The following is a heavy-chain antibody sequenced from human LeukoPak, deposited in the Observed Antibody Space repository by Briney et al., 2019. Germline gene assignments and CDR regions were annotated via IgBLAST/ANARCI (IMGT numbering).Heavy chain of an antibody. CDR2: INHSGST. CDR3: ARVSVTSAARFDY. V-gene: IGHV4-34*01. D-gene: IGHD6-6*01. CDR1: GYSISSGYY. Sequence: KPSETLSLTCAVSGYSISSGYYWSWIRQPPGKGLEWIGEINHSGSTNYNPSLKSRVTISVDTSKNQFSLKLSSVTAADTAVYYCARVSVTSAARFDYWGQGTLVTVSS. J-gene: IGHJ4*02.